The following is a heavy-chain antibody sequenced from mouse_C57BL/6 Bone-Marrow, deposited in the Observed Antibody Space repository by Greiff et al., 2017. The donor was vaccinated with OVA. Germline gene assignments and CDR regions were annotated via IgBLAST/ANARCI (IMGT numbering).Heavy chain of an antibody. CDR1: GYTFTSYW. J-gene: IGHJ4*01. Sequence: EVQLQESGTVLARPGASVKMSCKTSGYTFTSYWMHWVKQRPGQGLEWIGAIYPGNSDTSYNQKFKGKAKLTAVTSASTAYMELSSLTSEDSAVYYCTTLYDGYPYYYAMDDWGQGTSVTVSS. D-gene: IGHD2-3*01. CDR2: IYPGNSDT. V-gene: IGHV1-5*01. CDR3: TTLYDGYPYYYAMDD.